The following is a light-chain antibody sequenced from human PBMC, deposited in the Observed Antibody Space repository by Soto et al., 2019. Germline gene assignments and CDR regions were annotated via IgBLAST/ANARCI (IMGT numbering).Light chain of an antibody. Sequence: SLGASVKLTCTLSSGHSSYAIAWHQQQPEKGPRYLMKLNSDGSHSKGDGIPDRFSGSSSGAERYLTISSLQSEDEADYYCQTWGTGTLWVFGGGTKLTVL. CDR1: SGHSSYA. J-gene: IGLJ3*02. V-gene: IGLV4-69*01. CDR3: QTWGTGTLWV. CDR2: LNSDGSH.